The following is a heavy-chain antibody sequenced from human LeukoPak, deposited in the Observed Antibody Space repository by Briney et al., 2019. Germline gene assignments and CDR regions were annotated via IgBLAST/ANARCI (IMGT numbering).Heavy chain of an antibody. CDR1: GYTFTGYY. Sequence: ASVKVSCKASGYTFTGYYIHWVRQAPGQGLDGMGWINPYSCGTNYAQKFQARVTITRDTSINTAYMELSRPRSDDTAVYYCARVPFGGYDIDYWAQGTLVTVSS. J-gene: IGHJ4*02. CDR2: INPYSCGT. V-gene: IGHV1-2*02. D-gene: IGHD5-12*01. CDR3: ARVPFGGYDIDY.